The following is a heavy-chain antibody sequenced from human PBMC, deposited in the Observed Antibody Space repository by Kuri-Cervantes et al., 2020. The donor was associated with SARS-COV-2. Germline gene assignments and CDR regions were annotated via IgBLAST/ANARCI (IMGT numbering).Heavy chain of an antibody. D-gene: IGHD2-2*01. CDR3: ARRLGDIVVVPAAISPQPEGRWFDP. Sequence: SETLSLTCTVSGDSISRSSYCWGWIRQPPGKGLEWIGAIYFSGSTFYNPSLTSRVTISIDTSKNQFSLKLSSVTAADPALYYCARRLGDIVVVPAAISPQPEGRWFDPWGQGTLVTVSS. J-gene: IGHJ5*02. CDR2: IYFSGST. CDR1: GDSISRSSYC. V-gene: IGHV4-39*07.